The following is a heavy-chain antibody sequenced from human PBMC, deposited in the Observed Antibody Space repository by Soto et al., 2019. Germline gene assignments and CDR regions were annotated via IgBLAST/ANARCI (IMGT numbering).Heavy chain of an antibody. D-gene: IGHD2-21*02. V-gene: IGHV1-69*13. CDR3: AGDRCNSDGCYSCLDP. Sequence: SVEVYCKACGGFSASYAGIWVRRAPGQGLEWMGGIISMFGTTHYAQKFQGRVTITADESTNTVYMELFRLRSDDTAIYYCAGDRCNSDGCYSCLDPWGQRTLVTVSS. J-gene: IGHJ5*02. CDR1: GGFSASYA. CDR2: IISMFGTT.